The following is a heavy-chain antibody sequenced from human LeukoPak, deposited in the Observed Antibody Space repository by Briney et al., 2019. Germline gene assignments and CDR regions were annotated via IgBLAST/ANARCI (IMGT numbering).Heavy chain of an antibody. Sequence: GESLMISCKGSGYSFTTYWIAWVRQMPGKGLEWMGIIYPGDSDTRYSPSFQGQVTISVDKSISTAYLQWSSLKASDTAIYYCARTYRSSESFDYWGQGTLVTVSS. CDR1: GYSFTTYW. J-gene: IGHJ4*02. CDR2: IYPGDSDT. CDR3: ARTYRSSESFDY. V-gene: IGHV5-51*01. D-gene: IGHD6-6*01.